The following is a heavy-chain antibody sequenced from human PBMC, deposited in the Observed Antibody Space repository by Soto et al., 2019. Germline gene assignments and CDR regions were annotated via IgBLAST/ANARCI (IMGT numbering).Heavy chain of an antibody. J-gene: IGHJ4*02. Sequence: QLQLRESGPGLVRPSETLSLTCTVSGGDVTSSRYYWAWIRQPPGKGLEWIATIYYGGSNYYSPSLKCRVTISIDTAKTQFSLKMASGTAADTAVYFCDTMEPHNDFWSANYYFAYWGQGTLVTVSS. CDR1: GGDVTSSRYY. CDR3: DTMEPHNDFWSANYYFAY. V-gene: IGHV4-39*01. D-gene: IGHD3-3*01. CDR2: IYYGGSN.